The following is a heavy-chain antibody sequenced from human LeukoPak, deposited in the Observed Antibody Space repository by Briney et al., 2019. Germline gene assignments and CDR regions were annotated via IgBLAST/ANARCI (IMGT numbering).Heavy chain of an antibody. CDR1: GFTFDDYA. V-gene: IGHV3-9*01. J-gene: IGHJ6*02. Sequence: GGSLRLSCAASGFTFDDYAMHWVRQAPGKGLEWVSGISRNSGSIGYADSVKGRFTISRDNAKNSLYLQMNSLRTEDTALYYCARDPGSLPAAIGYCYYGMDVWGQGTTVTVSS. D-gene: IGHD2-2*02. CDR2: ISRNSGSI. CDR3: ARDPGSLPAAIGYCYYGMDV.